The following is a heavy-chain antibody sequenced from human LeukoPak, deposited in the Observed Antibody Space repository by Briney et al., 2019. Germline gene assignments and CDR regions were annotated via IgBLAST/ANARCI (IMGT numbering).Heavy chain of an antibody. V-gene: IGHV1-2*02. Sequence: ASVKVSCQPSGYTFTGYYMHWVRQAPGQGLKWVGWINPNSGGTNYAQKFQGRVTMTRDTSISTAYMEPSRLKSDDTAVYYCARGISALDYWGQGTLVTVSS. CDR3: ARGISALDY. J-gene: IGHJ4*02. CDR2: INPNSGGT. CDR1: GYTFTGYY. D-gene: IGHD6-6*01.